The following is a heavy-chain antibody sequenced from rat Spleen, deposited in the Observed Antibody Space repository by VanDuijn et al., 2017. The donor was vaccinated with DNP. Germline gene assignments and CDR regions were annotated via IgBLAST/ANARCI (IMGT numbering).Heavy chain of an antibody. CDR3: ARWVYYFDY. CDR2: ISYSGRI. Sequence: EVQLQESGPGLVKPSQSLSLTCSVTGYSITSNYWGWIRKFPGNKMEWIGHISYSGRIRYNPFLKSRISIARDTSKNQFFLQLNSITPEDTATYYCARWVYYFDYWGQGVMVTVSS. CDR1: GYSITSNY. V-gene: IGHV3-1*01. J-gene: IGHJ2*01.